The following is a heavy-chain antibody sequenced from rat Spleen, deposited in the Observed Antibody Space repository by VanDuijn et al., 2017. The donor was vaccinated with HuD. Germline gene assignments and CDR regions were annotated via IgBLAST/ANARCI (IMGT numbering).Heavy chain of an antibody. V-gene: IGHV5-25*01. J-gene: IGHJ2*01. CDR1: GFTSINYS. CDR3: ARQGIYTTDYYLDY. D-gene: IGHD1-6*01. Sequence: EVQLVESGGGLVQPGRSMTLSCAASGFTSINYSMAWLRQAPPKRLEWVASISTGGGNTYYRDSVKGRFTISRDNAKSTLYLQMDSLRSEDTATYYGARQGIYTTDYYLDYWGQGVMVTVSS. CDR2: ISTGGGNT.